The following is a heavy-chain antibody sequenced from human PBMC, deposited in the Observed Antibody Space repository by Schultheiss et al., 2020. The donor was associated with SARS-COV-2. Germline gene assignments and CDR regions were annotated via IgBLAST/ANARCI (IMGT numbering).Heavy chain of an antibody. D-gene: IGHD1-7*01. CDR1: GYTFTSYY. Sequence: ASVKVSCKASGYTFTSYYMHWVRQAPGQGLEWMGIINPSGGSTSYAQKFQGRVTMTRDTSTSTVYMELSSLRSEDTAVYYCARVEAGTTYFYYYYYMDVWGKGTTVTVSS. CDR2: INPSGGST. J-gene: IGHJ6*03. V-gene: IGHV1-46*01. CDR3: ARVEAGTTYFYYYYYMDV.